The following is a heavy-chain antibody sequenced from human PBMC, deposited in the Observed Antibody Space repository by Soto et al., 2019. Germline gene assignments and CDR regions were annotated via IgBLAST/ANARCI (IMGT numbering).Heavy chain of an antibody. CDR3: ARDLNYGVSTVYYDVFDT. J-gene: IGHJ3*02. D-gene: IGHD4-17*01. Sequence: ESGGGLVPPGGSLRLSCLASGFTFSTSWMTWVRQAPGKGLEWVANMKGDGSKENYVDSVKGRFTISRDNAKNSLFLQMNSLRDEDTALYYCARDLNYGVSTVYYDVFDTWGQGTMVTVSP. V-gene: IGHV3-7*01. CDR2: MKGDGSKE. CDR1: GFTFSTSW.